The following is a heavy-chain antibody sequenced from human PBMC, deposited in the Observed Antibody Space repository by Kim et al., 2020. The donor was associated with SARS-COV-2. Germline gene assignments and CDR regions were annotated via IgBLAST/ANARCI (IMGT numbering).Heavy chain of an antibody. D-gene: IGHD3-9*01. CDR2: ISSSSSYI. J-gene: IGHJ6*01. Sequence: GGSLRLSCVASGFTFSSYSMNWVRPAPGQGLEWVSSISSSSSYIYYADSVKGRFTISRDNAKNSLYLQMNSLRAEDTAVYYCARVSSRDGYDILTNYYY. V-gene: IGHV3-21*01. CDR3: ARVSSRDGYDILTNYYY. CDR1: GFTFSSYS.